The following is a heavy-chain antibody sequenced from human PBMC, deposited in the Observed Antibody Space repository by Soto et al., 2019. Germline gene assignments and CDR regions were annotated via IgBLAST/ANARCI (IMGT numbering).Heavy chain of an antibody. CDR2: INPRNGDT. CDR3: VRGGGVDVVTPTRIVFDY. CDR1: GYTFTGNY. D-gene: IGHD2-21*02. J-gene: IGHJ4*02. V-gene: IGHV1-2*02. Sequence: QVQLVQSGAEVKKPGASVKVSCKVSGYTFTGNYMHWMRQAPGQGPEWMGWINPRNGDTDYPQKFQGRVTITRDTSISTAYMDLSRLTSDDTAIYFCVRGGGVDVVTPTRIVFDYWGQGTLLTVSS.